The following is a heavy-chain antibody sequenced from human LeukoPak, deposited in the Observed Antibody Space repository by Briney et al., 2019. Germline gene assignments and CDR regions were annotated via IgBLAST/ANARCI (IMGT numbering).Heavy chain of an antibody. CDR2: IRQDGSKI. J-gene: IGHJ4*02. Sequence: GGSLRLSCAASGFTFSTYWMSWVRQAPGKGLEWVANIRQDGSKIYYVDSVKGRFTISRDNAKNSLYLQMNNLRVEDTAVYYCARLRDRQVLGNWGQGTLVTVSS. D-gene: IGHD3-3*01. CDR3: ARLRDRQVLGN. CDR1: GFTFSTYW. V-gene: IGHV3-7*01.